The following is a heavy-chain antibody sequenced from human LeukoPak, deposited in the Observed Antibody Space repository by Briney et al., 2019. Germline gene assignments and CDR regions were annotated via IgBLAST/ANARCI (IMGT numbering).Heavy chain of an antibody. CDR3: AKDAKPYYYDSSGYYYAGAFDI. Sequence: GASLRLACAASGFTFSSYAMSWVSQAPGKGLEWVSAISGSGGSTYYADSVKGRFTISRDNSKNTLHLQMNSLRAEDTAVYYCAKDAKPYYYDSSGYYYAGAFDIWGQGTMVTVSS. V-gene: IGHV3-23*01. CDR1: GFTFSSYA. D-gene: IGHD3-22*01. J-gene: IGHJ3*02. CDR2: ISGSGGST.